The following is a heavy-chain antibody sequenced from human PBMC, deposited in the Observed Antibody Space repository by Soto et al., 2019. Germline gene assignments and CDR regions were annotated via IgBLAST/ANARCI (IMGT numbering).Heavy chain of an antibody. CDR3: ARGPPTINALDV. Sequence: QVQLQESGPGLVRPSGTLSLTCDVSGASVSSNNWWTWVRQSPGTGLEWIGEIYHTGTTNYSPSLKSRVTLSVDKSKNQFSLKLTSVTAAVTGVFFCARGPPTINALDVWGQGTVVTVSS. J-gene: IGHJ3*01. D-gene: IGHD2-2*01. CDR1: GASVSSNNW. V-gene: IGHV4-4*02. CDR2: IYHTGTT.